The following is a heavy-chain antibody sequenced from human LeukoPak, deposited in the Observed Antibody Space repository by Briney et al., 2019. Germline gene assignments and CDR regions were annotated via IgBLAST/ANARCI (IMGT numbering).Heavy chain of an antibody. CDR3: ARDQRGYSYGYVPLFDY. J-gene: IGHJ4*02. Sequence: SETLSLTCAVYGGSFSGYYWSWVRQPPGKGLEWIGEINHSGSTNYNPSLKSRVTISVDTSKNQFSLKLSSVTAADTAVYYCARDQRGYSYGYVPLFDYWGQGTLVTVSS. V-gene: IGHV4-34*01. CDR2: INHSGST. CDR1: GGSFSGYY. D-gene: IGHD5-18*01.